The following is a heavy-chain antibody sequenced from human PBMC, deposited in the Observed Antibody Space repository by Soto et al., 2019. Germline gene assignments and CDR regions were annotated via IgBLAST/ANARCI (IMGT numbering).Heavy chain of an antibody. J-gene: IGHJ4*02. CDR1: GASISSGGAYY. CDR3: ARSPKGLGNFDY. V-gene: IGHV4-30-4*01. Sequence: QVQLQESGPGLVKPSQTLSLTCAVSGASISSGGAYYWSWIRQSPGKGLEWIGYIHYSGSTYYNSSLEGRVTMSVDTAKNRFSLKVSSVTAADTAVYYCARSPKGLGNFDYWGQGTLVTVSS. CDR2: IHYSGST. D-gene: IGHD3-10*01.